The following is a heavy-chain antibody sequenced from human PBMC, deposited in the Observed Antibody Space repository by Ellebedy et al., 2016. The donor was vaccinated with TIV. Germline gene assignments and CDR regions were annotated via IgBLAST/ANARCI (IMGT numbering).Heavy chain of an antibody. CDR2: ISSSSSTI. Sequence: PGGSLRLSCAASGFTFSSYSMNWVRQAPGKGLEWVSYISSSSSTIYYADSVKGRFTISRDNSKNTVFLQMNSLRAEDTAVYFCTRGKARTGYQYGMDLWGQGTTVAVSS. V-gene: IGHV3-48*01. CDR3: TRGKARTGYQYGMDL. J-gene: IGHJ6*02. D-gene: IGHD6-13*01. CDR1: GFTFSSYS.